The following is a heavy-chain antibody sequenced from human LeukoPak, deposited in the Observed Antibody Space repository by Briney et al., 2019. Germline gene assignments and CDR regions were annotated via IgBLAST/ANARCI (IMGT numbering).Heavy chain of an antibody. V-gene: IGHV3-48*04. CDR2: INRRGGTR. J-gene: IGHJ6*03. D-gene: IGHD5-18*01. CDR3: ARDRVEDTAKIGKFYYDHMDV. CDR1: EFSFSKFS. Sequence: GGSLRLSCAASEFSFSKFSLNWIRQAPGKGLEWIAYINRRGGTRNYADSVKGRFTISRDNAENSLFLQMNSLSAEDAAVYYCARDRVEDTAKIGKFYYDHMDVWANGTTVTVSS.